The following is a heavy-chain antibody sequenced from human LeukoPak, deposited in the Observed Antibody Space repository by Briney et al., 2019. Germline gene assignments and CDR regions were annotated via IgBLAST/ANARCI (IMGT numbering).Heavy chain of an antibody. CDR2: ISSNSRTM. Sequence: PGGSLRLSCAASGFTFSTYSMNWVRQAPGKGLEWLSSISSNSRTMYYADSVKGRFTISRDNAKNSLYLQMNSLRAEDTAVYYCAREVAVAGSFDYWGQGTLVTVSS. D-gene: IGHD6-19*01. CDR1: GFTFSTYS. V-gene: IGHV3-48*01. J-gene: IGHJ4*02. CDR3: AREVAVAGSFDY.